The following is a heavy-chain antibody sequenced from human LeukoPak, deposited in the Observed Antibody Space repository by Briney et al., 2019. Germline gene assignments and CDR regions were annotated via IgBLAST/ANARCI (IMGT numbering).Heavy chain of an antibody. J-gene: IGHJ4*02. D-gene: IGHD5-12*01. CDR1: GFTFSSYA. CDR3: AKGDVVTAIFPLDY. CDR2: ISVSGGTT. Sequence: GGSLRLSCAASGFTFSSYAMSWVRQAPGKGLEWVSCISVSGGTTYYADSVQGRFTISRDNSKKTLFLQMSSLRAEDTAVYYCAKGDVVTAIFPLDYWGQGTLVIVSS. V-gene: IGHV3-23*01.